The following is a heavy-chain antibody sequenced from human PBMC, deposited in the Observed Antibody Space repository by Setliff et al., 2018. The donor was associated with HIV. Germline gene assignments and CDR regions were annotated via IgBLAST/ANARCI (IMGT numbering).Heavy chain of an antibody. Sequence: PGGSLRLSCTASGFTFSDYYMSWVRQAPGKGLEWVSAISGSAGSTYYADSVKGRFTISGDNSKNTLYLQMNSLRAEDTAVYYCAKPYRGSVVRDQGYMDVWGKGTTVTVS. CDR3: AKPYRGSVVRDQGYMDV. CDR1: GFTFSDYY. CDR2: ISGSAGST. D-gene: IGHD3-10*01. J-gene: IGHJ6*03. V-gene: IGHV3-23*01.